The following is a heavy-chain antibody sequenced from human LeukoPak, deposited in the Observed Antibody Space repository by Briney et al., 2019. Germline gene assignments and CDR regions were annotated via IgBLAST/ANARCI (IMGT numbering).Heavy chain of an antibody. J-gene: IGHJ4*02. D-gene: IGHD4-17*01. Sequence: GGSLRLSCAASGFTFNNYAMVWVRQTPGKGLEWVSVIGGAGGDIHYADSVKDRFSISRDNSKNTLYLQMNSLRAEDTAVYYCAKYAPPTTALTRFFDDWGQGTLVTVSS. CDR1: GFTFNNYA. CDR3: AKYAPPTTALTRFFDD. CDR2: IGGAGGDI. V-gene: IGHV3-23*01.